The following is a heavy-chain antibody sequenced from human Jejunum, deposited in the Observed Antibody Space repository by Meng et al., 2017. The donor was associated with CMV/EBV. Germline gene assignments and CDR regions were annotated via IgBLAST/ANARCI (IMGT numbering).Heavy chain of an antibody. CDR1: GNSITNVAYY. J-gene: IGHJ5*01. D-gene: IGHD3-10*01. Sequence: TVSGNSITNVAYYWSWIRQHPGKGLAWIGYMYRSGTTYHTPSLRGRVVISIDTSKNQFSLNVNSMTAADTAVYYCARGSGGMTAFDSWGQGTLVTVSS. V-gene: IGHV4-31*03. CDR3: ARGSGGMTAFDS. CDR2: MYRSGTT.